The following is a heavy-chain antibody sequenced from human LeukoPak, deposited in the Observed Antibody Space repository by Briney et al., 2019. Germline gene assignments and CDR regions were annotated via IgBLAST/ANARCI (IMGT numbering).Heavy chain of an antibody. CDR1: GGSISSGGYS. J-gene: IGHJ4*02. CDR3: ARLYSYGPRYFDY. V-gene: IGHV4-30-2*01. Sequence: SQTLSLTCAVSGGSISSGGYSWSWIRQPPGKGLEWTGYIYHSGSTYYNPSLKSRVTISVDRSKNQFSLKLSSVTAADTAVYYCARLYSYGPRYFDYWAREPWSPSPQ. D-gene: IGHD5-18*01. CDR2: IYHSGST.